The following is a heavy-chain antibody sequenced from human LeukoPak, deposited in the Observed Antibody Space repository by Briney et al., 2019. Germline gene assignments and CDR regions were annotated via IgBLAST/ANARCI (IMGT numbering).Heavy chain of an antibody. D-gene: IGHD3-22*01. CDR3: ARDRDYYYDSSGYGVYDP. J-gene: IGHJ5*02. V-gene: IGHV1-2*02. CDR1: GYTFTGYY. Sequence: ASVKVSCKASGYTFTGYYMHWVRQAPGQGLEWIGWINPNSGGTNYAQKFQGRVTMTRDTSISTAYMELSRLRSDDTAVYYCARDRDYYYDSSGYGVYDPWGQGTLVTVSS. CDR2: INPNSGGT.